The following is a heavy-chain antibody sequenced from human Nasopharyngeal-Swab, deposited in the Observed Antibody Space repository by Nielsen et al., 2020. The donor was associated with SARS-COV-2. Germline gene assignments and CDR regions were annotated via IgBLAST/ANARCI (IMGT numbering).Heavy chain of an antibody. V-gene: IGHV3-30-3*01. D-gene: IGHD2-21*02. Sequence: GESLKISCAASGFTFSSYAMHWVRRAPGKGLEWVAVISYDGSNKYYADSVKGRFTISRDNSKNTLYLQMNSLRAEDTAVYYCAKVAVVTAIPWYFDLWGRGTLVTVSS. CDR2: ISYDGSNK. CDR1: GFTFSSYA. J-gene: IGHJ2*01. CDR3: AKVAVVTAIPWYFDL.